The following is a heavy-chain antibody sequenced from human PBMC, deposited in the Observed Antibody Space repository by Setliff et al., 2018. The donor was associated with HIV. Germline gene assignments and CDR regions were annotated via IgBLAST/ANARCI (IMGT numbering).Heavy chain of an antibody. D-gene: IGHD1-26*01. J-gene: IGHJ5*02. CDR2: INKDGSIT. V-gene: IGHV3-74*01. CDR1: GVNLIDSV. Sequence: GGSLRLSCAASGVNLIDSVREWGRQVQGKGLVWVSRINKDGSITNYADFVKGRFTMSRYSAKNTLYLQMTSLRVEDTAVYSCVKWTHPNTWGQGTLVTVSS. CDR3: VKWTHPNT.